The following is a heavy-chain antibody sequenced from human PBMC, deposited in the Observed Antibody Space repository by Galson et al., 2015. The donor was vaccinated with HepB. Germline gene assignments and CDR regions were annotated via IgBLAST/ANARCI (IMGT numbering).Heavy chain of an antibody. CDR3: ARDPGEQWLPRGYFDY. CDR1: GGSISSYY. J-gene: IGHJ4*02. V-gene: IGHV4-59*01. D-gene: IGHD6-19*01. CDR2: IYYSGST. Sequence: QVQLQESGPGLVKPSETLSLTCTVPGGSISSYYWSWIRQPPGKGLEWIGYIYYSGSTNYNPSLKSRVTISVDTSKNQFSLKLSSVTAADTAVYYCARDPGEQWLPRGYFDYWGQGTLVTVSS.